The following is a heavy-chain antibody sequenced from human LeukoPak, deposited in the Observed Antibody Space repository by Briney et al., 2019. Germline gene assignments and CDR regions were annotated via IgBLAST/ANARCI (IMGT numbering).Heavy chain of an antibody. Sequence: GGSLRLSCAASGFTFSSYAMSWVRQAPGKGLEWVSAISGSGGSTYYADSVKGRFTISRDYSKNTLYLQMNSLRAEDTAVYYCAKDRLRWPYYFDYWGQGTLVTVSS. CDR3: AKDRLRWPYYFDY. D-gene: IGHD4-23*01. CDR2: ISGSGGST. CDR1: GFTFSSYA. J-gene: IGHJ4*02. V-gene: IGHV3-23*01.